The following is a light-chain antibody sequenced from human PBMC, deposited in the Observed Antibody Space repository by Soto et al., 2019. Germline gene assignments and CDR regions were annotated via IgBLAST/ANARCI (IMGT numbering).Light chain of an antibody. CDR2: AAS. Sequence: AIRMTQSPSSFSASTGDRVTITCRASQDISSFLAWYQQRPGTAPKLLIYAASTLQSGVPSRFSGSGSGTDFTLNISSLQSEDFATYYCQQHYSYPWTFGRGTTVEV. V-gene: IGKV1-8*01. CDR1: QDISSF. J-gene: IGKJ1*01. CDR3: QQHYSYPWT.